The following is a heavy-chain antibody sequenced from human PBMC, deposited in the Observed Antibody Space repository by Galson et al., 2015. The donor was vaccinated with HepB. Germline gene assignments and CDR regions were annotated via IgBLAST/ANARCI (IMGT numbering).Heavy chain of an antibody. J-gene: IGHJ2*01. Sequence: LRLSCAASGFTFGNYRMNWVRQAPGKGLEWVSSIGSSSSYKSYADSVKGRFIISRDNAKNSLFLQMNSLRVEDTAVYSCARRLGNCSGGSCPNYLYFDLWGRGTLVTVSS. V-gene: IGHV3-21*01. CDR3: ARRLGNCSGGSCPNYLYFDL. CDR1: GFTFGNYR. CDR2: IGSSSSYK. D-gene: IGHD2-15*01.